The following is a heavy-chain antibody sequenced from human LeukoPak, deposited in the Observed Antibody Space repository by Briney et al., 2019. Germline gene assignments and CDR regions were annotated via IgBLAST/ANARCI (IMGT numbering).Heavy chain of an antibody. D-gene: IGHD2-15*01. J-gene: IGHJ5*02. Sequence: ASVKVSCKVSGYTLTELSMHWVRQAAGNGLEWMGGFDPEDGETIYAQKFQGRVTMTEDTSTDTVYMELTSLRSEDTAVYYCATVPFFREAYCSGGSCYWFDPWGQGTLVTVSS. CDR2: FDPEDGET. CDR3: ATVPFFREAYCSGGSCYWFDP. V-gene: IGHV1-24*01. CDR1: GYTLTELS.